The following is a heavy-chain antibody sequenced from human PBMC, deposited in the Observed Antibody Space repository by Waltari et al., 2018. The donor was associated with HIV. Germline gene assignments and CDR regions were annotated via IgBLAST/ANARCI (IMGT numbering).Heavy chain of an antibody. CDR2: VKSKTDGGTT. Sequence: EVQLVESGGGLVKPGGSLRLSCAASGFTFTNAWMSWVRQAPGKGLEWVGRVKSKTDGGTTDYAAPVKGRFTISRDDSKNTLYLQMNSLKTEDTAVYYCTTGDIVVVTDYWGQGTLVTVSS. CDR1: GFTFTNAW. CDR3: TTGDIVVVTDY. V-gene: IGHV3-15*01. D-gene: IGHD2-21*02. J-gene: IGHJ4*02.